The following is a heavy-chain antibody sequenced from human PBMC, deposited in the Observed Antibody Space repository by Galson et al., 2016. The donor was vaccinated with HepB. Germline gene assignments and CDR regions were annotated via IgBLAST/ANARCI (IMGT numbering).Heavy chain of an antibody. CDR1: GYTVTELS. Sequence: SVKVSCKVSGYTVTELSMHWVRQAPRKGLEWMGGFDSEDGEKIYPQKFQGRVTMTEDTSTDTAYMELSSLRSEDTAVYYCAAGGAAMVFDYWGQGTLVTVSS. D-gene: IGHD5-18*01. CDR2: FDSEDGEK. V-gene: IGHV1-24*01. J-gene: IGHJ4*02. CDR3: AAGGAAMVFDY.